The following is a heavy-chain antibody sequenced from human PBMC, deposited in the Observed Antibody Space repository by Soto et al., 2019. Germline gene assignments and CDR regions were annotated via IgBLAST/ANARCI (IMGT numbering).Heavy chain of an antibody. D-gene: IGHD4-4*01. CDR2: TRDKPNSYTT. CDR1: GCTLSDYY. CDR3: GRGGYRHYSAYYYYALDV. Sequence: PGGSLRLSCVASGCTLSDYYVDWVRQAPGKGLEWVGRTRDKPNSYTTEYAASVEGRFTISRDDSKNSLYLQLNSLNTEDTAVYYCGRGGYRHYSAYYYYALDVWGQGTTVTVSS. V-gene: IGHV3-72*01. J-gene: IGHJ6*02.